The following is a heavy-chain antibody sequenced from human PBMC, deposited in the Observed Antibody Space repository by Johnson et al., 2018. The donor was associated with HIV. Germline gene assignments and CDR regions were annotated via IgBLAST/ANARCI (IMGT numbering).Heavy chain of an antibody. CDR3: ARIQRTSDAFDI. V-gene: IGHV3-30*04. D-gene: IGHD3/OR15-3a*01. Sequence: QVQLVESGGGVVQPGRSLRLSCAASGFTFSSHALHWVRQAPGKGLEWVAVISHDGTNIYYTDSVKGRSTISRDNAKNSLYLQMNSLRVEDTAVYYCARIQRTSDAFDIWGQGTMVTVSS. CDR1: GFTFSSHA. CDR2: ISHDGTNI. J-gene: IGHJ3*02.